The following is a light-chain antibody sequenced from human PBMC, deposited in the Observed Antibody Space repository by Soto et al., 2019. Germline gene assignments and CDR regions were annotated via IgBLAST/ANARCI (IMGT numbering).Light chain of an antibody. CDR2: AAS. V-gene: IGKV1-9*01. CDR3: QQYNSWPFLS. J-gene: IGKJ4*01. CDR1: QGISSY. Sequence: DIQMTQSPSTLSASVGDRVTITCRASQGISSYLAWYQQKPGKAPKLLIYAASTLQSGVPSRFSGSGSGTEFTLTISSLQPDDFAVYYCQQYNSWPFLSFGGGTKVDI.